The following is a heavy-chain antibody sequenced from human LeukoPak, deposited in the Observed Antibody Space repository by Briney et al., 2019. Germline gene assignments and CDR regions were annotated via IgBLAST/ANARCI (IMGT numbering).Heavy chain of an antibody. V-gene: IGHV4-39*01. CDR3: ARHVTIFGAPNWFDP. D-gene: IGHD3-3*01. Sequence: PSETLSLTCTVFGGSISSSSYYWGWIRQPPGKGLEWIGTIYYSGNTYYNPSLKSRVTISVDTSKNQFSLKLSSVTAADTAVYYCARHVTIFGAPNWFDPWGQGTLVTVSS. J-gene: IGHJ5*02. CDR2: IYYSGNT. CDR1: GGSISSSSYY.